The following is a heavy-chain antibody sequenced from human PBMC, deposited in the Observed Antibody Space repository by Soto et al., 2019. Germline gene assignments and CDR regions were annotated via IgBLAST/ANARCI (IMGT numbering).Heavy chain of an antibody. V-gene: IGHV4-59*01. CDR1: GGSISSYY. CDR2: IYYSGST. Sequence: PSETLSLTCTVSGGSISSYYWSWIRQPPGKGLEWIGYIYYSGSTNYNPSLKSRVTISVDTSKNQFSLKLSSVTAADTAVYYCARDYYDSSGYVRWFDPWGHGTLFTVSS. CDR3: ARDYYDSSGYVRWFDP. J-gene: IGHJ5*02. D-gene: IGHD3-22*01.